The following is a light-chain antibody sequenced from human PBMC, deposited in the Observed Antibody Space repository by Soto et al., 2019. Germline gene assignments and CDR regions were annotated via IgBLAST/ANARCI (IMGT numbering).Light chain of an antibody. Sequence: AIQMTQSPASVSASPGDRVTITCRASQSVSGYLAWYQQKPGGAPKLLIYSASTLQSGVPSRFSGSGFGTDFTLAISGLQSEDFATYYCHQYYSFPPWSFGQGTKE. CDR2: SAS. CDR1: QSVSGY. CDR3: HQYYSFPPWS. V-gene: IGKV1-8*01. J-gene: IGKJ1*01.